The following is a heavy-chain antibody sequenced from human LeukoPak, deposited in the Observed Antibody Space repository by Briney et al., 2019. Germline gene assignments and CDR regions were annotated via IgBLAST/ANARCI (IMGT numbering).Heavy chain of an antibody. CDR1: GGSISSSSYY. Sequence: SETLSLTCTVSGGSISSSSYYWGWIRQPPGKGLEWIGSIYYSGSTYYNPSLKSRVTISVDTSKNQFSLKLSSVTAADTAVYYCARRGSSGYYYDNWFDPWGQGTLVTVSS. CDR2: IYYSGST. J-gene: IGHJ5*02. V-gene: IGHV4-39*01. CDR3: ARRGSSGYYYDNWFDP. D-gene: IGHD3-22*01.